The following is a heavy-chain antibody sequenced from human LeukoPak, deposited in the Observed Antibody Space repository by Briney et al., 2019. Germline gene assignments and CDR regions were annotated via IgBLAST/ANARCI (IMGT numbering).Heavy chain of an antibody. CDR3: ARDQNAGTTVTANFDY. Sequence: ASVKVSCKASGYTFTSYYMHWVRQAPGQGLEWMGIINPSGGSTSYAQKFQGRVTMTRDTSTSTVYMELSSLRSEDTAVYYCARDQNAGTTVTANFDYWGQGTLVTVSS. D-gene: IGHD4-17*01. V-gene: IGHV1-46*01. J-gene: IGHJ4*02. CDR1: GYTFTSYY. CDR2: INPSGGST.